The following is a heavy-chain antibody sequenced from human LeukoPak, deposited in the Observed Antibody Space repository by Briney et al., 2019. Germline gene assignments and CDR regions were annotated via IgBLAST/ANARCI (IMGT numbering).Heavy chain of an antibody. CDR1: GGSISSSSYY. Sequence: SETLSLTCTVSGGSISSSSYYWSWIRQPPGKGLEWIGEINHSGSTNYNPSLKSRVTISVDTSKNQFSLKLSSVTAADTAVYYCARQGFRVTTLMGWFDPWGQGTLVTVSS. CDR3: ARQGFRVTTLMGWFDP. J-gene: IGHJ5*02. D-gene: IGHD4-17*01. CDR2: INHSGST. V-gene: IGHV4-39*01.